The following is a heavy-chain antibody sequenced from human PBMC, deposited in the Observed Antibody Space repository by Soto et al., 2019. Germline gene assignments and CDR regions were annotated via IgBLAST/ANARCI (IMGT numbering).Heavy chain of an antibody. Sequence: GGSLRLSCAASGLTFSSYRMNWVRQAPGKGLEWVSYISSSSSTIYYADSVKGRFTISRDNAKNSLYLQMNSLRVEDTAVYYCARIAVAASSAFDIWGQGTMVTVSS. CDR2: ISSSSSTI. CDR1: GLTFSSYR. V-gene: IGHV3-48*01. D-gene: IGHD6-19*01. CDR3: ARIAVAASSAFDI. J-gene: IGHJ3*02.